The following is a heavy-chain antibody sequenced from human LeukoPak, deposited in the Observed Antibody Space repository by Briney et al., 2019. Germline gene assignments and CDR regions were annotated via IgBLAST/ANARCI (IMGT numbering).Heavy chain of an antibody. V-gene: IGHV1-2*02. J-gene: IGHJ3*02. Sequence: ASVKVSCKASGYTFTGYYMHWVRQAPGQGLEWMGWINPNSGGTNYAQKFQGRVTMTRDTSISTAYMELSRLRSDDTAVYYCFGSSWYPHAFDIWGQGTTVTVSS. CDR1: GYTFTGYY. CDR3: FGSSWYPHAFDI. CDR2: INPNSGGT. D-gene: IGHD6-13*01.